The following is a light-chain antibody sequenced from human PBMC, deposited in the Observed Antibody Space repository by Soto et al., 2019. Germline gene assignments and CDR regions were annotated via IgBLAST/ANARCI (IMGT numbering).Light chain of an antibody. CDR1: SGYSNYK. Sequence: QSVLTQPPSASASLGASVTLTCTLSSGYSNYKVDWYQQRPGKGPRFVMRVGTGGIVGSKGDGIPDRFSVLSSGLNRYLTIKNIQEEDESDYHCGADHGSGSNCVYVFGTGTKLTVL. V-gene: IGLV9-49*01. CDR3: GADHGSGSNCVYV. J-gene: IGLJ1*01. CDR2: VGTGGIVG.